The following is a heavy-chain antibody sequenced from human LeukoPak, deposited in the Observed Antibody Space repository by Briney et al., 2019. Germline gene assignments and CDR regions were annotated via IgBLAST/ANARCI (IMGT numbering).Heavy chain of an antibody. V-gene: IGHV1-2*02. CDR3: AKEADKLRYYYYYYMDV. CDR2: INPNSGGT. Sequence: ASVKVSCKASGYTFTGYYMHWVRQAPGQGLEWMGWINPNSGGTNYAQKFQGRVTMTRDTSISTAYMELSRLRSDDTAVYYCAKEADKLRYYYYYYMDVWGKGTTVTISS. CDR1: GYTFTGYY. J-gene: IGHJ6*03.